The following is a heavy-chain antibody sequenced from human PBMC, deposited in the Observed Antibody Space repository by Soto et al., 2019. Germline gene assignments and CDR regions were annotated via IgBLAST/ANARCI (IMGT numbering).Heavy chain of an antibody. CDR3: AKDQETYYYGSGSLDY. V-gene: IGHV3-30*18. CDR1: GFTFSSYG. D-gene: IGHD3-10*01. Sequence: QVQLVESGGGVVQPGRSLRLSCAASGFTFSSYGMHWVRQAPGKGLEWVAVISYDGSNKYYADSVKGRFTISRDNSKNTRHLQMNSLRAEDTAVYYCAKDQETYYYGSGSLDYWGQGTLVTVSS. CDR2: ISYDGSNK. J-gene: IGHJ4*02.